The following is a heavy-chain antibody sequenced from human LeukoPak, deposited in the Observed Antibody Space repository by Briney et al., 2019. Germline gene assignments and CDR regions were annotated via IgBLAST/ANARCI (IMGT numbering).Heavy chain of an antibody. V-gene: IGHV3-30*02. D-gene: IGHD2-2*01. Sequence: AGGSLRLSCAASGFTFSSYGMHWVRPAPGKGLEWVAFIRYDGSNKYYADSVKGRFTISRDNSKNTLYLQMNSLRAEDTAVYYCAKDYCSSTSCIPGDYYYYYVDVWGKGTTVTVSS. CDR1: GFTFSSYG. CDR2: IRYDGSNK. CDR3: AKDYCSSTSCIPGDYYYYYVDV. J-gene: IGHJ6*03.